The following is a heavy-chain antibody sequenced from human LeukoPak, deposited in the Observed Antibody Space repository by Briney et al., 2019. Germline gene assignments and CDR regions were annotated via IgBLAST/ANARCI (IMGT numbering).Heavy chain of an antibody. CDR2: IDPSDSYT. J-gene: IGHJ4*02. Sequence: GESLKISCKGSVYSFTSYWISWVRQMPGKGLEWMGRIDPSDSYTNYSPSFQGHVTISADKSISTAYLQWSSLKASDTAMYYCARHVSSSGWYFMIDYWGQGTLVTVSS. CDR3: ARHVSSSGWYFMIDY. D-gene: IGHD6-19*01. CDR1: VYSFTSYW. V-gene: IGHV5-10-1*01.